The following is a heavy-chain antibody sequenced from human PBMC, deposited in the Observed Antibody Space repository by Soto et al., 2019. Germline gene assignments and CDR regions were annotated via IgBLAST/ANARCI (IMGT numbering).Heavy chain of an antibody. CDR3: AKAPSRFVGYGMDV. J-gene: IGHJ6*02. CDR2: ISGSGGST. CDR1: GFTFSSYA. D-gene: IGHD3-3*01. Sequence: PGGSLRLSCAASGFTFSSYAMSWVRQAPGKGLEWVSAISGSGGSTYYTNSMKGRFTISRDNSRNTLSLQMNSLRAEDAAVYYCAKAPSRFVGYGMDVWGQGTTVTVSS. V-gene: IGHV3-23*01.